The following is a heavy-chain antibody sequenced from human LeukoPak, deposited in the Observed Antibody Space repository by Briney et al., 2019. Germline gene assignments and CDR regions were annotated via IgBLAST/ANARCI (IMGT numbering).Heavy chain of an antibody. CDR1: GGSFSGYY. J-gene: IGHJ3*01. CDR3: ARGPARIAAAAY. V-gene: IGHV4-34*01. D-gene: IGHD6-13*01. CDR2: INHSGST. Sequence: SETLTLTCAVYGGSFSGYYWSWIRQPPGKGLEWVGEINHSGSTNYYPSLKSRVTISGDTSKNQFSLKLSSVSAADTAVYYCARGPARIAAAAYWGQGTMVTVSS.